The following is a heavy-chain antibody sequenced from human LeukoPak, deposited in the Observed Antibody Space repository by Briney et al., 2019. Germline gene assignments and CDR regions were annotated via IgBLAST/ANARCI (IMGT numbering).Heavy chain of an antibody. CDR1: GYTFTGYY. CDR2: INPNSGGT. D-gene: IGHD2-2*01. V-gene: IGHV1-2*02. J-gene: IGHJ5*02. Sequence: ASVKVSCKASGYTFTGYYMHWVRQAPGQGLEWMGWINPNSGGTNYAQKFQGRVTMTRDTSISTAYMELSRLRSDDTAVYYCERHHCSSTSCYHTFDPWGQGTLVTVSS. CDR3: ERHHCSSTSCYHTFDP.